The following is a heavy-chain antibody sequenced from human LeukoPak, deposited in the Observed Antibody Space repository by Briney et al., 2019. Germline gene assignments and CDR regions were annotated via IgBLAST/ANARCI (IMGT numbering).Heavy chain of an antibody. V-gene: IGHV1-18*01. CDR3: ARSRGNYYDSSGYSLGAFDI. D-gene: IGHD3-22*01. Sequence: GAPVKVSCKASGYTFTSYGISWVRQAPGQGLEWMGWISAYNGNTNYAQKLQGRVTMTTDTSTSTAYMELRSLRSDDTAVYYCARSRGNYYDSSGYSLGAFDIWGQGTMVTVSS. CDR2: ISAYNGNT. J-gene: IGHJ3*02. CDR1: GYTFTSYG.